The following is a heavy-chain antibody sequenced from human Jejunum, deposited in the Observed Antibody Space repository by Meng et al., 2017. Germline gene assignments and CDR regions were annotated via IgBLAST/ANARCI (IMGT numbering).Heavy chain of an antibody. CDR1: GGSISDSY. CDR3: ARGNEYSNYGADF. CDR2: INDSCTT. V-gene: IGHV4-34*01. Sequence: QVKLQQWGSGLLKPSETLSLTCDVYGGSISDSYWTWIRQPPGKGLEWIGEINDSCTTNYNPSLKSREIISVDTSKSQFYLRVSSVTAADTAVYYCARGNEYSNYGADFRCQGTLVTVSS. J-gene: IGHJ4*02. D-gene: IGHD4-11*01.